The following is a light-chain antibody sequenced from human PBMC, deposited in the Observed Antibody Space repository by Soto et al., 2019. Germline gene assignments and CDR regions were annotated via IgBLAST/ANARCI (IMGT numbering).Light chain of an antibody. CDR3: SSYTSSSTLDYV. Sequence: QSALTQPASVSGSPGQSITISCTGTSSDVGGYNYVSWYQQHPGKAPKLMIYEVSYRTSGVSDRFSGSKSGNTASLTITGLQAEDEADYYCSSYTSSSTLDYVFGTGTKVTVL. CDR1: SSDVGGYNY. CDR2: EVS. J-gene: IGLJ1*01. V-gene: IGLV2-14*01.